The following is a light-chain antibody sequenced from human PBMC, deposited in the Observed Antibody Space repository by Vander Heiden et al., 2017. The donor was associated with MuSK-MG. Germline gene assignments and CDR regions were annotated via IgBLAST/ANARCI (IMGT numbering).Light chain of an antibody. CDR3: MQALQTPLT. V-gene: IGKV2-28*01. Sequence: IVVNQSPLSLPVTPGEPASISCRSSQSLLHSNGYNYLDWYLQKPGQPPQLLIYLGSNRASGVPDRFSGSGSGTDFTLKISRVEAEDVGVYYCMQALQTPLTFGGGTKVEIK. CDR1: QSLLHSNGYNY. CDR2: LGS. J-gene: IGKJ4*01.